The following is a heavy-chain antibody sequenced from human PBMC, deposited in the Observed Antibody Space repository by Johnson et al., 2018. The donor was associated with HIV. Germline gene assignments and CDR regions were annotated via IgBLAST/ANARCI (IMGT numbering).Heavy chain of an antibody. V-gene: IGHV3-33*01. CDR2: IRYDGTNK. D-gene: IGHD2-21*01. CDR1: GFTFSNYG. Sequence: QVQLVESGGGVVQPGKSLRLSCAASGFTFSNYGMHWVRQAPGKGLEWAAVIRYDGTNKYYVDSVKGRFTISRDNAKNSLYLQMNSLRAEDTAVYYCARERQAVVAFDIWGQGTMVTVSS. CDR3: ARERQAVVAFDI. J-gene: IGHJ3*02.